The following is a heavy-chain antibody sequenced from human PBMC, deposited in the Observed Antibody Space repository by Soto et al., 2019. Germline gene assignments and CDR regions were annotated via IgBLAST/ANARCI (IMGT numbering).Heavy chain of an antibody. Sequence: GGSLRLSCAASGFTFSSYGMDWVRQAPGKGLEWVAVISYDGSNKYYADSVKGRFTISRDNSKNTLYLQMNSLRAEDTAVYYCARAPPGKSACDYWGQGTLVTVSS. CDR1: GFTFSSYG. CDR3: ARAPPGKSACDY. V-gene: IGHV3-30*03. J-gene: IGHJ4*02. CDR2: ISYDGSNK. D-gene: IGHD3-3*01.